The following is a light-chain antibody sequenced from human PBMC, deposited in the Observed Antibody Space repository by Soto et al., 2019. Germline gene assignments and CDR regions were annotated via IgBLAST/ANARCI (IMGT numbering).Light chain of an antibody. CDR1: SSDVGANNY. V-gene: IGLV2-8*01. J-gene: IGLJ1*01. CDR3: SSYAGANRV. CDR2: EVT. Sequence: QSALTQPPSASGSPGQSVTISCTGTSSDVGANNYVSWYQQHPGKAPKLMIYEVTKRPSGVPDRFSGSKSGNTASLTVSGLXXXXXXXYYCSSYAGANRVFGTGTKLTVL.